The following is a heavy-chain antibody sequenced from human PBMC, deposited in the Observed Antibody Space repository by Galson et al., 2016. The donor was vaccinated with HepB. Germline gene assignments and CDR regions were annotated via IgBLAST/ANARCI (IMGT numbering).Heavy chain of an antibody. CDR2: ISGNSGTI. CDR3: ARSGIAVSLYGMDV. D-gene: IGHD6-19*01. J-gene: IGHJ6*02. Sequence: SLRLSCAASGMYFSLHSMNWVRQAPGKGLEWISYISGNSGTIYYADSEKGRFTISRDKAGNSLFLQMSSLRDDDTAIYYCARSGIAVSLYGMDVWGQGTSVTVS. V-gene: IGHV3-48*02. CDR1: GMYFSLHS.